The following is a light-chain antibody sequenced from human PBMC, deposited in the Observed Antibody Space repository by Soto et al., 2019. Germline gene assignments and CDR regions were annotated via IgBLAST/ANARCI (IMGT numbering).Light chain of an antibody. CDR1: SSNIGINY. CDR3: GTWDSSLSAYV. Sequence: QSVLTQPPSVSAAPGQKVTISCSGSSSNIGINYVSWYQQVPGTAPKLFIYDNNKRPSGIPDRFSGSKSGTSATLGITGLQTGDEADYYCGTWDSSLSAYVFGTGTKVTVL. V-gene: IGLV1-51*01. CDR2: DNN. J-gene: IGLJ1*01.